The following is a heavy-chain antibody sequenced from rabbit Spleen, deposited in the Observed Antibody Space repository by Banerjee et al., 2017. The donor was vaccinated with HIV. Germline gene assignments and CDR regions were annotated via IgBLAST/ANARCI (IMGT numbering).Heavy chain of an antibody. V-gene: IGHV1S45*01. CDR3: ARNYVNAFDP. J-gene: IGHJ2*01. Sequence: QEQLEESGGGLVTPGGTLTLTCTASGFSLSKNYMMCWVRQAPGKGLEWIASIYAGSSDSTYSATWAKGRFTISKASSTTVTLQMTSLTAADTATYFCARNYVNAFDPWGPGTLVTVS. CDR1: GFSLSKNYM. D-gene: IGHD1-1*01. CDR2: IYAGSSDST.